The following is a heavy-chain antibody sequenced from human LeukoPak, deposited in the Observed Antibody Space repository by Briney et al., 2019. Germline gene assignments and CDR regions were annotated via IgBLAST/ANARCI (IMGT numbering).Heavy chain of an antibody. V-gene: IGHV3-30*18. CDR3: AKAAETTEGSIDP. D-gene: IGHD4-17*01. J-gene: IGHJ5*02. CDR2: ISYDGSNE. CDR1: GFTFSAYG. Sequence: GGSLRLSCAAPGFTFSAYGMHWVRQAPGKGLEWVAVISYDGSNEYFADSVKGRFTISRDNSKNMVYLQMNSLRPEDTAIYYCAKAAETTEGSIDPWGQGTLVIVSS.